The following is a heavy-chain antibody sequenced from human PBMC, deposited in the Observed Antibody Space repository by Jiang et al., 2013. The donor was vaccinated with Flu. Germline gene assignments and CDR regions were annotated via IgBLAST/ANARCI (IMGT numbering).Heavy chain of an antibody. V-gene: IGHV4-4*02. D-gene: IGHD5-12*01. Sequence: GPGLVKPSGTLSLTCAVSGGSISSSNYWSWVRQPPGKGLEWIGEIYHSGTTNYNPSLKSRVSMSVDYSKNQFSLKLSSVTAADTAVYFCARTPSGLRFDYWGQGMLVTVSS. CDR1: GGSISSSNY. J-gene: IGHJ4*02. CDR3: ARTPSGLRFDY. CDR2: IYHSGTT.